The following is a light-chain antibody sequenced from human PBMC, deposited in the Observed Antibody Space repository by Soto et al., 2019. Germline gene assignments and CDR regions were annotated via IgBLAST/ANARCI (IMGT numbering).Light chain of an antibody. CDR3: QQYNNWPLL. CDR1: QSVSSY. Sequence: EIVLTQSPGTLSLSPGERATLSCRASQSVSSYLAWYQQKPGQAPRLLIYDASNRATGIPARFSGSGSGTDFTLTISSLEAEDFAVYYCQQYNNWPLLFGGGTKVDIK. CDR2: DAS. J-gene: IGKJ4*01. V-gene: IGKV3-11*01.